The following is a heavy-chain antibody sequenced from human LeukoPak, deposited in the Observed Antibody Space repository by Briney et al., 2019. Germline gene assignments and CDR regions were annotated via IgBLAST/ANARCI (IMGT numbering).Heavy chain of an antibody. D-gene: IGHD4-17*01. Sequence: RASVKVSCKASGYTFTGYYMHWVRQAPGQGLEWMGWINPNSGGTNYAQKFQGWVTMTRDTSISTAYMELSRLRSDDTAVYYCARDLLDYADYGYYGMDVWGQGTTVTVSS. CDR1: GYTFTGYY. J-gene: IGHJ6*02. CDR3: ARDLLDYADYGYYGMDV. V-gene: IGHV1-2*04. CDR2: INPNSGGT.